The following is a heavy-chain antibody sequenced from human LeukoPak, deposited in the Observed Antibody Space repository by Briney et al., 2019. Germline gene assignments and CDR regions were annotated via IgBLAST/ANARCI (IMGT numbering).Heavy chain of an antibody. J-gene: IGHJ4*02. CDR2: IWFDGSNE. CDR1: GFTFSSYG. Sequence: GGSLRLSCAASGFTFSSYGMHWVRQAPGQGLEWVAVIWFDGSNEYYADSVKGRFTISRDNSKNTLYLQMNGLRAEDTALYYCAREGAAAGSTFDNWGQGTLVTVSS. V-gene: IGHV3-33*08. D-gene: IGHD6-13*01. CDR3: AREGAAAGSTFDN.